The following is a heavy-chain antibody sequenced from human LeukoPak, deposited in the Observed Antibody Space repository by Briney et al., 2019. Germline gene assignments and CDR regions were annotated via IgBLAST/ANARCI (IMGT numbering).Heavy chain of an antibody. V-gene: IGHV1-69*05. J-gene: IGHJ6*03. Sequence: SVKVSCKASGGTFSSYAISWVRQAPGQGLEWMGGIIPIFGTANYAQKFQGRVTITTDESTSTAYMELSSPRSEDTAVYYCARGGMYYYYMDVWGKGTTVTVSS. CDR2: IIPIFGTA. CDR3: ARGGMYYYYMDV. D-gene: IGHD5-12*01. CDR1: GGTFSSYA.